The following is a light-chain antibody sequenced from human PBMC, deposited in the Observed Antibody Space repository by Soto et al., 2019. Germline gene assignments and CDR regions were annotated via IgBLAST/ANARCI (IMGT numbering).Light chain of an antibody. CDR1: QSVSNN. J-gene: IGKJ2*01. CDR2: GAS. V-gene: IGKV3-15*01. Sequence: EIVMTHSPATLSVSPGERATLSCRASQSVSNNLAWYQQKPGQAPRLLIYGASTRATAIPARFSGSGSGTEFTLTISRLEPEDFAVYYCQQYGTSPPYTFGQGTKLEIK. CDR3: QQYGTSPPYT.